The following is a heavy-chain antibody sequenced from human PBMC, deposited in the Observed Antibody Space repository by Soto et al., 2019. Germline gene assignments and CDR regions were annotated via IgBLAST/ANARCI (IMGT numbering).Heavy chain of an antibody. CDR1: GFTFTSSA. D-gene: IGHD3-9*01. V-gene: IGHV1-58*01. J-gene: IGHJ2*01. CDR3: AAEAYYDILTAYYSDWYFDL. Sequence: QMQLVQSGPEVKKPGTSVKVSCKASGFTFTSSAVQWVRQARGQRLEWIGWIVVGSGNTNYAQKFQEGVTITRDMSTSTAYMELSSLRSEDTAVYYCAAEAYYDILTAYYSDWYFDLWGRGTLVTVSS. CDR2: IVVGSGNT.